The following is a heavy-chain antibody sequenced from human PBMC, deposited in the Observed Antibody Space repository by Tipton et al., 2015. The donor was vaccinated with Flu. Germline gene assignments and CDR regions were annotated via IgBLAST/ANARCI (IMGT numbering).Heavy chain of an antibody. Sequence: QLVQSGAEVKKPGASVRISCTASGYTFTNYNMHWVRQAPGQGPEWMGIIYPSGGGTTYAQRFQGRVTLTRDKSTSTVYMELSSLRSEDTAFYYCARDRGFGAYTLDYRGQGTLITVAS. J-gene: IGHJ4*02. CDR1: GYTFTNYN. V-gene: IGHV1-46*01. CDR3: ARDRGFGAYTLDY. CDR2: IYPSGGGT. D-gene: IGHD3-10*01.